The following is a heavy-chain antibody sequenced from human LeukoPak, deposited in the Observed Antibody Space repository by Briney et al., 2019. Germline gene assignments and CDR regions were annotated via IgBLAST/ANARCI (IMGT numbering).Heavy chain of an antibody. V-gene: IGHV3-7*01. D-gene: IGHD3-3*01. Sequence: GGSLRLSCAASGFIFGGYWMSWVRQAPGRGLEWVANTNPDGSIKYYVDSVSGRFTISREHAKNSLYLQVNSLRAEDTAVYYCVSGFLQWLYWGQGTLVTVST. J-gene: IGHJ4*02. CDR3: VSGFLQWLY. CDR2: TNPDGSIK. CDR1: GFIFGGYW.